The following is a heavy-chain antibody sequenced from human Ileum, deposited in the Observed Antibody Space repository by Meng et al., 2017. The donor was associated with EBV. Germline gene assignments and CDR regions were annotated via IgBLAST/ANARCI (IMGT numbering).Heavy chain of an antibody. J-gene: IGHJ4*02. D-gene: IGHD2-2*01. V-gene: IGHV4-39*01. Sequence: HLRLQGAGPGLVKPSGTLSLTCTVSGGSISSSSYYWGWIRQPPGKGLEWIGSIYYSGSTYYNPSLKSRVTISVDTSKNQFSLKLSSVTAADTAVYYCARSIVVVPAAIYYWGQGTLVTVSS. CDR3: ARSIVVVPAAIYY. CDR1: GGSISSSSYY. CDR2: IYYSGST.